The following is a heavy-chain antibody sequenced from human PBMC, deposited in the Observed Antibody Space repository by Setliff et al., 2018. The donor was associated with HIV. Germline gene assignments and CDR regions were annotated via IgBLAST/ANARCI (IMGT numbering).Heavy chain of an antibody. CDR2: IDFSGSV. CDR1: GDSITSDNFF. D-gene: IGHD2-15*01. Sequence: SETLSLTCTVSGDSITSDNFFWTWIRQNPGKGLECIGYIDFSGSVTSNPSLRSPLSLAIDTSKNQFYLNLLSVTAADTAVSYCARGRVFCNGESSYHLDYWGQGIPVTVSS. V-gene: IGHV4-31*01. J-gene: IGHJ4*02. CDR3: ARGRVFCNGESSYHLDY.